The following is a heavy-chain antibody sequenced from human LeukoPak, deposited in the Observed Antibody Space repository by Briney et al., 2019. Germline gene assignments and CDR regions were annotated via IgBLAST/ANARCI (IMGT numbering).Heavy chain of an antibody. Sequence: SETLSLTCTVSGGSISSHYWSWIRQPPGKGLEWIGYIYYSGSTNYNPSLKRRVTISVDTSKNQFSLKLSSVTAADTAVYYCARMTGYLNWFDPWGQGTLVTVSS. J-gene: IGHJ5*02. CDR3: ARMTGYLNWFDP. D-gene: IGHD3-9*01. CDR1: GGSISSHY. CDR2: IYYSGST. V-gene: IGHV4-59*11.